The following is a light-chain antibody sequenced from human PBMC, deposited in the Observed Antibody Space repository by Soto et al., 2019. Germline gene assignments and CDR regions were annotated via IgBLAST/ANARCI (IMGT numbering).Light chain of an antibody. V-gene: IGKV3-20*01. Sequence: ESVLTQSPGTLSLSPGERATLSCSASQSVSSSYLAWYQQKPGQAPRLLIFDASSRATGISDRFSGSGSGTDFTLTISRLEPEDFAVYYCQQYGSSLFTFGPGTKVDIK. CDR2: DAS. CDR1: QSVSSSY. J-gene: IGKJ3*01. CDR3: QQYGSSLFT.